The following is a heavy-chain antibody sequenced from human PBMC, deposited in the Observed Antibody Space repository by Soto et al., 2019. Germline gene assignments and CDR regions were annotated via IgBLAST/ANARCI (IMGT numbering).Heavy chain of an antibody. Sequence: SETLSLTCTVSGGPIRSDFWSWIRQPPGKGLEWIGYVSAAGDTNYSPSLRSRVTISLDTSRNQFSLKLSSVTAADTAVYYCSGSGSIPNWYFDLWGRGTQVTVSS. J-gene: IGHJ2*01. CDR2: VSAAGDT. CDR3: SGSGSIPNWYFDL. V-gene: IGHV4-4*08. D-gene: IGHD3-10*01. CDR1: GGPIRSDF.